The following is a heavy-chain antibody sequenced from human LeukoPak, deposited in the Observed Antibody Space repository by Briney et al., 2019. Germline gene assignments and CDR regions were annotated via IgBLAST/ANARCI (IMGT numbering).Heavy chain of an antibody. CDR3: GSSWAQRYYYYYMDV. D-gene: IGHD6-13*01. J-gene: IGHJ6*03. V-gene: IGHV1-69*05. Sequence: GASVKVSCKASGGTFSSYAISWVRQAPGQGLEWMGGIIPIFGTANYAQKFQGRVTITTDESTSTAYMELSSLRSEDTAVYHCGSSWAQRYYYYYMDVWGKGTTVTVSS. CDR1: GGTFSSYA. CDR2: IIPIFGTA.